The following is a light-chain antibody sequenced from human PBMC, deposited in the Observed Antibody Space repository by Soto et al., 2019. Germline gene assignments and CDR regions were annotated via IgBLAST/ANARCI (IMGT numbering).Light chain of an antibody. CDR1: QIISNW. Sequence: DIQMTQSPSTLSASVGDRVTITCRASQIISNWLAWYQQKPGKAPKLLIYKASSLESGVPSRFSGSGSGTEFTLTSSSLQPDEVATYYCQQYNNYWTFGQGTKVEIK. V-gene: IGKV1-5*03. J-gene: IGKJ1*01. CDR2: KAS. CDR3: QQYNNYWT.